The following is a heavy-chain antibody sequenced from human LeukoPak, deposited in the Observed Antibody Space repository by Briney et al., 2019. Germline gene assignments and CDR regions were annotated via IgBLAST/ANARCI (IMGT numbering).Heavy chain of an antibody. Sequence: NPSETLSLTCAVYGGSFSAYYWSWIRQPPGKGLEWIGEINHSGSTNYNPSLKSRVTISVDTSEKQFSLKLSSVTAADTAVYYCARMTVVVTAITYYYYGMDVWGHGTTVTVSS. D-gene: IGHD2-21*02. J-gene: IGHJ6*02. CDR1: GGSFSAYY. V-gene: IGHV4-34*01. CDR3: ARMTVVVTAITYYYYGMDV. CDR2: INHSGST.